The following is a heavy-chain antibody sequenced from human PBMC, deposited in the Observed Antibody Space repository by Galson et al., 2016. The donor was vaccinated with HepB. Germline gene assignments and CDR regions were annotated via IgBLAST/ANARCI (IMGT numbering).Heavy chain of an antibody. CDR1: GGTFNSYT. V-gene: IGHV1-69*13. CDR3: ARQSIALEETGYSYDDMDV. CDR2: IIPIFATT. D-gene: IGHD6-6*01. Sequence: SVKVSCKASGGTFNSYTINWVRQAPGQELEWMGGIIPIFATTNYAQKFQGRVTITADESTSTAYMELSSLASADTAVYYCARQSIALEETGYSYDDMDVWGQGTTVTVSS. J-gene: IGHJ6*02.